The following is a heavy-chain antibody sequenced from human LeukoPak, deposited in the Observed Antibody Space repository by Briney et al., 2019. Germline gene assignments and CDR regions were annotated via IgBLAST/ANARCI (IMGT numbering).Heavy chain of an antibody. D-gene: IGHD1-14*01. CDR3: ARVNAPDNDY. V-gene: IGHV4-34*01. CDR1: GASVSSDY. Sequence: SETLSLTCTVSGASVSSDYWSWIRQPPGKGLEWIGEINHSGSTNYNPSLKSRVTISVDTSKNQFSLKLSSVTAADTAVYYCARVNAPDNDYWGQGTLVTVSS. CDR2: INHSGST. J-gene: IGHJ4*02.